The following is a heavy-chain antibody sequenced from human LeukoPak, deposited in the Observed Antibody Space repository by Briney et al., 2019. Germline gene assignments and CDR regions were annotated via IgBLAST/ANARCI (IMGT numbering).Heavy chain of an antibody. CDR1: GYTFTSYA. Sequence: SVKVSCKASGYTFTSYAISWVRQAPGQGLEWMGGIIPIFGTANYAQKFQGRVTITADESTSTAYMELSSLRSEDTAVYYCARDNPSGYYPNDAFDIWGQGTMVTVSS. V-gene: IGHV1-69*13. CDR3: ARDNPSGYYPNDAFDI. J-gene: IGHJ3*02. CDR2: IIPIFGTA. D-gene: IGHD3-22*01.